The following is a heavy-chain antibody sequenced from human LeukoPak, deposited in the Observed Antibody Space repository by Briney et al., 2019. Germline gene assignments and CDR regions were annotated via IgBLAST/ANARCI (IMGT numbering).Heavy chain of an antibody. D-gene: IGHD6-13*01. CDR1: GFTFSSYW. V-gene: IGHV3-74*01. J-gene: IGHJ4*02. CDR3: AREIAAAGTDY. Sequence: GGSLRLSCAASGFTFSSYWMHWVRHTPGKGLVWVSRIKGDGSSTSYADSVKGRFTISRDNAKNTLYLQMNSLRAEDTAVYYCAREIAAAGTDYWGQGTLVIASS. CDR2: IKGDGSST.